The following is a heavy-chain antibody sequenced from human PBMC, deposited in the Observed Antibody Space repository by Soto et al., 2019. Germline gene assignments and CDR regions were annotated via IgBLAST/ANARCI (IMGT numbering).Heavy chain of an antibody. V-gene: IGHV3-74*01. J-gene: IGHJ3*02. CDR1: GFTFKNFW. Sequence: EVQLVESGGDLVQPGESLRLSCAVSGFTFKNFWMHWVRQAPGKGLVWVSRVDSDGSDTIYADSVKGRFTVSRDNAKNTLSLQLISLRVDDTAVYYCPRGAFDHGFDMWGQGTMVTVSS. CDR2: VDSDGSDT. CDR3: PRGAFDHGFDM. D-gene: IGHD3-9*01.